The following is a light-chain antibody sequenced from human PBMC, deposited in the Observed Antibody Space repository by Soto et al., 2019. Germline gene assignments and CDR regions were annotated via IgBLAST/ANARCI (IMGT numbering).Light chain of an antibody. CDR1: QGIGTE. Sequence: ATQMTQSPSSLSASVGDRVTIACRASQGIGTELVWYQQKRGEAPKLLIYAASALQSGVPSRFSGSGSGTDFTLTISNLQPEDFATYYCLQDSDYPRTFGQGTKVEMK. J-gene: IGKJ1*01. CDR3: LQDSDYPRT. V-gene: IGKV1-6*01. CDR2: AAS.